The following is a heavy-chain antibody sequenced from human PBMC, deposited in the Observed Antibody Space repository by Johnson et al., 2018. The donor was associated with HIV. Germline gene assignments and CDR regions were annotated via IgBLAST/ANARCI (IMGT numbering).Heavy chain of an antibody. J-gene: IGHJ3*02. D-gene: IGHD7-27*01. Sequence: VQLVDSGGGVVRPGGSLRLSCAASGFTFDDYGMRWVRQAPGTGLEWVSHITWNGGSTGYASYVKGRFTISRDNAKNSLYLQMNSRRAEDTALYYCARAPGEAFDIWGQGTMVTVSS. CDR2: ITWNGGST. CDR3: ARAPGEAFDI. CDR1: GFTFDDYG. V-gene: IGHV3-20*04.